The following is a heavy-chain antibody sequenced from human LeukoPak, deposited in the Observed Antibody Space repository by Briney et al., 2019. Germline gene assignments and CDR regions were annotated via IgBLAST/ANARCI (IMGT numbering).Heavy chain of an antibody. D-gene: IGHD6-6*01. Sequence: SQTLSLTCTVSGGSISSGGYYWSWIRQPPGKGLEWIGTIYYSGSTYYSPSLKSRVTISVDTSKNQFSLKLSSVTAADTAVYYCARLHVPGWFDTWGQGTLVTVSS. J-gene: IGHJ5*02. CDR2: IYYSGST. CDR3: ARLHVPGWFDT. V-gene: IGHV4-30-2*03. CDR1: GGSISSGGYY.